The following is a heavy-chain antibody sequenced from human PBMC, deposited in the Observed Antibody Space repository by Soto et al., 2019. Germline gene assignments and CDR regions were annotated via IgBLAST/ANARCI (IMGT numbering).Heavy chain of an antibody. Sequence: EAQLVESGGGLVKPGGPLNLPCPGSEFTSSRYIMNWFRQAPGKGLEWVSSISSGGDRVFYADSVKGRFTISRDNAESSLYLQMDSLRGEDTAVYYCAGTHDSLDYWGQGTLVTVSS. CDR2: ISSGGDRV. J-gene: IGHJ4*02. V-gene: IGHV3-21*01. CDR3: AGTHDSLDY. D-gene: IGHD1-1*01. CDR1: EFTSSRYI.